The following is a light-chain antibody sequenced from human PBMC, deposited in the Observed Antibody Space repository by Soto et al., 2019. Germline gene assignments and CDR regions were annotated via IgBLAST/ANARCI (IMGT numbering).Light chain of an antibody. CDR3: CSYAGYYTLL. V-gene: IGLV2-11*01. CDR2: GVS. CDR1: TSDIGAYNY. Sequence: QSALTQPRSVSRSPGQSVTISCTGTTSDIGAYNYVSWYQQHPGKAPKLIIYGVSKRPSGVPERFSGSKSDSTASLTISGPQDEDEADYYCCSYAGYYTLLFGGGTKVTVL. J-gene: IGLJ2*01.